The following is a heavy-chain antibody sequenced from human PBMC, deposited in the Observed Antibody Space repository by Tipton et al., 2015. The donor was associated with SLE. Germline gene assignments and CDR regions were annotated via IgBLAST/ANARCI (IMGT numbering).Heavy chain of an antibody. Sequence: TLSLTCAVSGYSISSGHLWGWIRQAPGKGLEWIASVFRSGTSHYNPSLKSRLTMSVDTTKNLFSLELSSVTAADTAVYYCARLPLTSHHYFDFWGQGTLVTVSS. CDR1: GYSISSGHL. CDR2: VFRSGTS. V-gene: IGHV4-38-2*01. CDR3: ARLPLTSHHYFDF. D-gene: IGHD2-2*01. J-gene: IGHJ4*02.